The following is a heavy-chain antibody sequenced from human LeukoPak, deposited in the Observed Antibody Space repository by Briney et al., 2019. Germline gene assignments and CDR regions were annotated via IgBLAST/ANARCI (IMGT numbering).Heavy chain of an antibody. Sequence: GGSLRLSCAASGFTFSSYEMNWVRQAPGKGLEWVSYISSSGSTIYYADSVKGRFTISRDNAKNSLYLQMNSLRAEDTAVYYCARDYYDSSGNHNWFDPWGQGTLVTVSS. CDR1: GFTFSSYE. CDR3: ARDYYDSSGNHNWFDP. D-gene: IGHD3-22*01. V-gene: IGHV3-48*03. J-gene: IGHJ5*02. CDR2: ISSSGSTI.